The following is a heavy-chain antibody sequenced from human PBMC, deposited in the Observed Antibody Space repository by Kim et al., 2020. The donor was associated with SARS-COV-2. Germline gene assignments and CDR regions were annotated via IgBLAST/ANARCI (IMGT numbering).Heavy chain of an antibody. Sequence: SETLSLTCAVYGGSFSGYYWSWIRQPPGKGLEWIGEINHSGSTNYNPSLKSRVTISVDTSKNQFSLKPSSVTAADTAVYYCAWKWKLVPPDYWRQGTRVTVTS. CDR1: GGSFSGYY. V-gene: IGHV4-34*01. J-gene: IGHJ4*02. D-gene: IGHD1-26*01. CDR3: AWKWKLVPPDY. CDR2: INHSGST.